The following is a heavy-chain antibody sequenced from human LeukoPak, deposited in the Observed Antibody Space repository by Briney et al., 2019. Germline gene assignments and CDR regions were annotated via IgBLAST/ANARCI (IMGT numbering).Heavy chain of an antibody. CDR3: ARGIGVLMVYAMLDWFDP. Sequence: SETLSLTCTVSGGSISSYYWSWIRQPPGKGLEWIGYIYYSGSTNYNPSLKSRVTISVDTSKNQFSLKLSSVTAADTAVYYCARGIGVLMVYAMLDWFDPWGQGTLVTVSS. V-gene: IGHV4-59*12. CDR1: GGSISSYY. D-gene: IGHD2-8*01. J-gene: IGHJ5*02. CDR2: IYYSGST.